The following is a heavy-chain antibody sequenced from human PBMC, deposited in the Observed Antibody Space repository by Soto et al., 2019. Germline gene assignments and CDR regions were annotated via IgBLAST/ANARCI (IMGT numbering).Heavy chain of an antibody. J-gene: IGHJ4*02. CDR2: MNSDGSTT. Sequence: GASLKISCAVSGFTFANHWMHWVRQAPGKGLEWVSRMNSDGSTTDYADSVKGRFTVSRDNAKNTLYLQMNSLRAEDTAVYYCATAEVDYWGPGTLVTVSS. CDR1: GFTFANHW. CDR3: ATAEVDY. V-gene: IGHV3-74*01.